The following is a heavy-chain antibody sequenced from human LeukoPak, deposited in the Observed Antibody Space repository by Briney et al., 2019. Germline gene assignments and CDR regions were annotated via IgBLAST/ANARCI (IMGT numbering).Heavy chain of an antibody. CDR1: GFTVSSNS. V-gene: IGHV3-53*01. CDR3: ASYYYDSSGYPGDY. Sequence: PGGSLRLSCTVSGFTVSSNSMSWVRQAPGKGLEWVSFIYSDNTHYSDSVKGRFTISRDNSKNTLYLQMNNLRAEDTAVYYCASYYYDSSGYPGDYWGQGTLVTVSS. J-gene: IGHJ4*02. D-gene: IGHD3-22*01. CDR2: IYSDNT.